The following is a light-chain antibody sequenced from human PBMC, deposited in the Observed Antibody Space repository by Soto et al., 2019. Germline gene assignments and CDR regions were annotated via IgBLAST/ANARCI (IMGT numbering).Light chain of an antibody. V-gene: IGKV3-15*01. CDR1: QSVSSN. Sequence: EIVMTQSPATLSLSPGERATLSCRASQSVSSNLAWYQQKPGQAPRLLIYGASTRATGIPARFSGSGSGTEFTLTISSLQSEDFAVYYCQQYNNWPPRTFGQGTKLEIK. J-gene: IGKJ1*01. CDR2: GAS. CDR3: QQYNNWPPRT.